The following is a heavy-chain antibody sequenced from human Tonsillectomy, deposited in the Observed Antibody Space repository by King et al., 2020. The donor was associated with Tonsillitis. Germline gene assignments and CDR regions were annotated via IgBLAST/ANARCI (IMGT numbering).Heavy chain of an antibody. CDR1: GFTFSGSA. CDR2: IRSKANSYAT. Sequence: VQLVESGGGLVQPGGSLKLSCAASGFTFSGSAMHWVRQASGKGLEWVGRIRSKANSYATAYAASVKGRFTISRDNAKNTAYLQMNSLKTEDTAVYYCASGGVLRAAFDIWGQGTMVTVSS. J-gene: IGHJ3*02. V-gene: IGHV3-73*01. D-gene: IGHD3-10*01. CDR3: ASGGVLRAAFDI.